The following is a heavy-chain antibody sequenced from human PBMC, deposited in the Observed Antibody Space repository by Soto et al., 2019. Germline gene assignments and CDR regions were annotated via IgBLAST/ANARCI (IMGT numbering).Heavy chain of an antibody. Sequence: ASVKVSCKASGYTFTSYAMHWVRQAPGQRLEWMGWINAGNGNTKYSQKFQGRITITRDTSASTAYMELSSLRSEDTAVYYCARALRGTMVRGTNWFDPWGQGTLVTVSS. CDR1: GYTFTSYA. J-gene: IGHJ5*02. V-gene: IGHV1-3*01. CDR3: ARALRGTMVRGTNWFDP. D-gene: IGHD3-10*01. CDR2: INAGNGNT.